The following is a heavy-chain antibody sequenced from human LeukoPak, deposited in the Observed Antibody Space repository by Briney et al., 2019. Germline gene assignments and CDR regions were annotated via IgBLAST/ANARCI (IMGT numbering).Heavy chain of an antibody. J-gene: IGHJ3*02. V-gene: IGHV1-24*01. Sequence: ASVKVSCKVSGYTLTELSMHWVRQAPGKGLEWMGGFDPEDGETIYAQKFQGRVTMTEDTSTDTAYMELSSLRSEDTAAYYCAPYSGNYYRAFDIWGQGTMVTVSS. CDR2: FDPEDGET. D-gene: IGHD1-26*01. CDR1: GYTLTELS. CDR3: APYSGNYYRAFDI.